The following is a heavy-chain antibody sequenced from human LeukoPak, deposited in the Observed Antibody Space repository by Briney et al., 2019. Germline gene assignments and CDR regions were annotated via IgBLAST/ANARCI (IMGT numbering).Heavy chain of an antibody. CDR2: IYYSGST. CDR3: ARSIRGYSSGWYYFDY. D-gene: IGHD6-19*01. J-gene: IGHJ4*02. V-gene: IGHV4-38-2*02. CDR1: GYSISSGYY. Sequence: SETLSLTCTVSGYSISSGYYWGWIRQPPGKELEWIGSIYYSGSTYYNPSLKSRVTISVDTSKNQFSVKLSSVTAADTAVYYCARSIRGYSSGWYYFDYWGQGTLITVSS.